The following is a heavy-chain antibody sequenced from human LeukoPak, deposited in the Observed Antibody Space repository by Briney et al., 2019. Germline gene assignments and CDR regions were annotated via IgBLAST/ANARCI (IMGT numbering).Heavy chain of an antibody. J-gene: IGHJ6*04. Sequence: ASVNVSCKASGGTFSSYAISWVRQAPGQGLEWMGGIIPIFGTANYAQKFQGRVTITADKSTSTAYMELSSLRSEDTAVYYCARGLSGPADGMDVWGKGTTVTVSS. D-gene: IGHD6-19*01. CDR3: ARGLSGPADGMDV. CDR2: IIPIFGTA. V-gene: IGHV1-69*06. CDR1: GGTFSSYA.